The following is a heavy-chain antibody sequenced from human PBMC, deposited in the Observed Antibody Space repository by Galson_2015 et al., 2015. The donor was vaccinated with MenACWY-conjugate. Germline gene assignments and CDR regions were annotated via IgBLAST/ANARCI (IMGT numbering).Heavy chain of an antibody. J-gene: IGHJ4*02. V-gene: IGHV5-51*01. D-gene: IGHD5-18*01. CDR3: ARGYTAKGLSSY. Sequence: KGLEWMGIIDPGDSDTRYSPSFHGQVTISADKSLRTAYLQWSSLKASDTAIYYCARGYTAKGLSSYWGQGTLVTVSS. CDR2: IDPGDSDT.